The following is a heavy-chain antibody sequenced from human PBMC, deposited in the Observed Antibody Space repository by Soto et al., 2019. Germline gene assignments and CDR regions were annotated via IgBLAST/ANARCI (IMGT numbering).Heavy chain of an antibody. CDR1: GGTFSSYA. V-gene: IGHV1-69*01. CDR3: ARERYCSGGSCLLNYYYYGMDV. D-gene: IGHD2-15*01. Sequence: QVQLVQSGAEVKKPGSSVKVSCKASGGTFSSYAISWVRQAPGQGLEWMGGIIPIFGTANYAQKFQGRVTINADESTITAYMELSRLRSEDTAVYYCARERYCSGGSCLLNYYYYGMDVWGQGTTVTVSS. CDR2: IIPIFGTA. J-gene: IGHJ6*02.